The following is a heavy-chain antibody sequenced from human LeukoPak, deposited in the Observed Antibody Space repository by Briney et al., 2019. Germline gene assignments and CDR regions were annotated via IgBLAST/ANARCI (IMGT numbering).Heavy chain of an antibody. V-gene: IGHV4-59*12. J-gene: IGHJ4*02. CDR3: ARGGVFMAAGTFDY. CDR1: GGSISSYY. D-gene: IGHD6-13*01. Sequence: SETLSLTCTVSGGSISSYYWSWIRQPPGKGLEWIGYIYYSGSTNYNPSLKSRVTISVDTSKNQFSLKLNSVTAADTAVYYCARGGVFMAAGTFDYWGQGILVTVSS. CDR2: IYYSGST.